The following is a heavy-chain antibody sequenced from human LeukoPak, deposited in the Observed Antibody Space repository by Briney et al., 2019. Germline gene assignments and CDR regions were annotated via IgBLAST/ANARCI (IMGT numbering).Heavy chain of an antibody. V-gene: IGHV3-23*01. CDR1: GGTFRTYA. CDR2: ISGSGGST. D-gene: IGHD4-17*01. CDR3: AYGDYDC. J-gene: IGHJ4*02. Sequence: GGSRRLSSAASGGTFRTYAMNWVRQAPGKGLEWVSTISGSGGSTYYADSVKGRFTISRDNSKNTLYLQMNSLRAEDTAVYYCAYGDYDCWGQGTLVTVSS.